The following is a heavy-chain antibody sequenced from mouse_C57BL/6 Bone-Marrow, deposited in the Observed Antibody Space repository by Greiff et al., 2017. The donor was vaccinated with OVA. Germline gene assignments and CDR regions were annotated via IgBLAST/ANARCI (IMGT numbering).Heavy chain of an antibody. CDR2: ISYSGST. Sequence: EVQLVESGPGMVKPSQSLSLTCTVTCYSITSGYDWHWIRHFPGNKLEWMGYISYSGSTNYNPSLKSRISITHDTSKNHFFLKLNSVTTEDTATYYCARELRFYYFDYWGQGTTLTVSS. D-gene: IGHD1-1*01. J-gene: IGHJ2*01. CDR1: CYSITSGYD. CDR3: ARELRFYYFDY. V-gene: IGHV3-1*01.